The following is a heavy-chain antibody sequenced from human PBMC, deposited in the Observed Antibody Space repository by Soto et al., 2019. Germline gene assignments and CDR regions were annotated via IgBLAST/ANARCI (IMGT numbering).Heavy chain of an antibody. J-gene: IGHJ6*02. V-gene: IGHV3-21*06. CDR1: GLIFSNYG. CDR3: ATDGAAGAVMGV. Sequence: EVQLVESGGGLVKPGGSLRLSCTASGLIFSNYGMNWVRQAAGKRPEWVSSISSGGEYIDYAASVKGRPTISRDNANNILYLQLPSLGVAATAVYYCATDGAAGAVMGVWGQGTTVTVSS. CDR2: ISSGGEYI. D-gene: IGHD6-13*01.